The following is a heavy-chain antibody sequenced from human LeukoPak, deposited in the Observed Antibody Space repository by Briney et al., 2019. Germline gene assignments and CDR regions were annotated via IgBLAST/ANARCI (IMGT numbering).Heavy chain of an antibody. CDR1: GFPFGNSW. CDR2: INADGSTA. J-gene: IGHJ3*01. V-gene: IGHV3-74*01. CDR3: VVVVEPPDSDGFDV. Sequence: PGGSLRLSCAASGFPFGNSWVHWVRQAPGRGLVWVSLINADGSTATYADSVKSRFTIARDNARNTLSLQMNSLTIEDTAVYYCVVVVEPPDSDGFDVWGQGTMITVSS. D-gene: IGHD1-14*01.